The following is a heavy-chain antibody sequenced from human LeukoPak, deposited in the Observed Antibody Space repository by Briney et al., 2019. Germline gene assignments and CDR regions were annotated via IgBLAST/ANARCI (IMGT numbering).Heavy chain of an antibody. CDR1: GFTFTDYS. CDR2: ISVVSTYK. Sequence: PGGSLTLSCAASGFTFTDYSINWVRQAPGKGLEWVSSISVVSTYKNYADSVKGRFTISRDNAKNLLFLQMSSLRAEDTAVYYCARDGSGFYHYYYMDVWGKEATVTVSS. D-gene: IGHD6-25*01. J-gene: IGHJ6*03. V-gene: IGHV3-21*06. CDR3: ARDGSGFYHYYYMDV.